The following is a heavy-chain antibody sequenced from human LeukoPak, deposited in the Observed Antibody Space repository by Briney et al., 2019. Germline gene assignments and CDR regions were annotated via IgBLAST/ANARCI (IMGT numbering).Heavy chain of an antibody. Sequence: GASVKLSCNSSGYTFTIYGVSWVRQAPGQGLGWVGGISAYNCNRNCAQELQGRVSMTTDASTTTAYMELRSLSSDDTAVYYCAREGVGVGLLWLEYYYYMDVWGKGTTVTISS. J-gene: IGHJ6*03. CDR2: ISAYNCNR. CDR1: GYTFTIYG. CDR3: AREGVGVGLLWLEYYYYMDV. D-gene: IGHD5-18*01. V-gene: IGHV1-18*01.